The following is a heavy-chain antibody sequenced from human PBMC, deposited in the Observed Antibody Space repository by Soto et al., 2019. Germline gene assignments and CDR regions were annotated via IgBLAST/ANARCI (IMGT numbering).Heavy chain of an antibody. CDR3: ARGEQYSGRIFDY. J-gene: IGHJ4*01. CDR1: GDSVSSNSAG. V-gene: IGHV6-1*01. CDR2: TYYRSKWYY. D-gene: IGHD1-26*01. Sequence: QVQLQQSGPGLVKPSQTLSLTCAITGDSVSSNSAGWSWVRQSPSRGLEWLGRTYYRSKWYYESAGAVRGRITINPDTSKNQYSLQLNSVTPEDTAVYFCARGEQYSGRIFDYWGQGTLVTVSS.